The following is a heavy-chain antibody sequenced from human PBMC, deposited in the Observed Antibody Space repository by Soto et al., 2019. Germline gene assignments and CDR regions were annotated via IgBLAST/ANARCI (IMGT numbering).Heavy chain of an antibody. J-gene: IGHJ4*02. CDR1: GFTFSSYS. D-gene: IGHD6-19*01. V-gene: IGHV3-30*04. CDR3: ARSVAVAALDS. CDR2: ISYDGNKK. Sequence: GGSLRLSCAASGFTFSSYSFHWVRQAPGKGLEWVAVISYDGNKKYYEDSVKGRFSISRDTSKNTLYLQMSSLRAEDTAVYYCARSVAVAALDSWGQGTLVTVSS.